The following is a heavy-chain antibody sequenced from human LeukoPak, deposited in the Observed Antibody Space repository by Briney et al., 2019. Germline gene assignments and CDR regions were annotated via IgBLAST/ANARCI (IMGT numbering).Heavy chain of an antibody. CDR1: GYTFTSYY. Sequence: ASVKVSCKASGYTFTSYYMHWVRQATGQGLEWMGWMNPNSGNTGYAQKFQGRVTMTRNTSISTAYMELSSLRSEDTAVYYCARGASYCSSTSCYLPDYWGQGTLVTVSS. CDR3: ARGASYCSSTSCYLPDY. J-gene: IGHJ4*02. D-gene: IGHD2-2*01. V-gene: IGHV1-8*02. CDR2: MNPNSGNT.